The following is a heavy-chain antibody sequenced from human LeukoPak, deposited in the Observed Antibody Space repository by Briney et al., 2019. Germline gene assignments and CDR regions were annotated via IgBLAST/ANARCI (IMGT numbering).Heavy chain of an antibody. CDR3: ARNPGKDYYDSSGYYYFDY. CDR1: GGSISSSY. V-gene: IGHV4-59*01. J-gene: IGHJ4*02. CDR2: IYYSGST. D-gene: IGHD3-22*01. Sequence: SSETLSLTCTVSGGSISSSYWSWIRQPPGKGLEWIGYIYYSGSTNYNPSLKSRVTISLDTSKNQFSLKLSSVTAADTAVYYCARNPGKDYYDSSGYYYFDYWSQGTLVTVSS.